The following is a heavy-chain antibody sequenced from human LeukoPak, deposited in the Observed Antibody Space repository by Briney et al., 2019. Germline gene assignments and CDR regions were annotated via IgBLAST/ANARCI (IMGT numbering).Heavy chain of an antibody. CDR2: INSDGSST. D-gene: IGHD5-18*01. CDR3: ARDRSDTAMGD. V-gene: IGHV3-74*01. J-gene: IGHJ4*02. CDR1: GFTFSSYE. Sequence: GGSLRLSCAASGFTFSSYEMNWVRQAPGKGLVWVSRINSDGSSTSYADSVKGRFTISRDNAKNTLYLQMNSLRAEDTAVYYCARDRSDTAMGDWGQGTLVTVSS.